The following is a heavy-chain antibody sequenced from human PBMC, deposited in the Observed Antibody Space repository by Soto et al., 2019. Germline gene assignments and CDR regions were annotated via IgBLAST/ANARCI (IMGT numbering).Heavy chain of an antibody. V-gene: IGHV1-8*01. CDR1: GYTFTSYD. CDR2: MNPNSGNT. J-gene: IGHJ5*02. CDR3: ARGWQQLVWWFDP. D-gene: IGHD6-13*01. Sequence: ASVKVSCKASGYTFTSYDINWVRQATGQGLEWMGWMNPNSGNTGYAQKFQGRVTMTRSESISTAYMELSSLRSEDTAVYYCARGWQQLVWWFDPWGQGTLVTVSS.